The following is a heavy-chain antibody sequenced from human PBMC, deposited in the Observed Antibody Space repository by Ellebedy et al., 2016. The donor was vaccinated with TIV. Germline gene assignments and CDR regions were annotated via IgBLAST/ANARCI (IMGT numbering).Heavy chain of an antibody. CDR2: FDPEDGET. Sequence: ASVKVSCKVSGYTLTELSMHWVRQAPGKGLEWMGGFDPEDGETIYAQKFQGRVTMTEDTSTDTAYMELSSLRSEDTAVYYCATGSRFLEWLLSPEYFQHWGQGTLVTVSS. CDR3: ATGSRFLEWLLSPEYFQH. V-gene: IGHV1-24*01. D-gene: IGHD3-3*01. CDR1: GYTLTELS. J-gene: IGHJ1*01.